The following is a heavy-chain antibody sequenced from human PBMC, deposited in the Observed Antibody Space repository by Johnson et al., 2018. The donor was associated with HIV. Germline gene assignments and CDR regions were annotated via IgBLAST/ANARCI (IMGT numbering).Heavy chain of an antibody. CDR2: INGDGSRS. CDR3: AKPLHSGSYWAAFDI. V-gene: IGHV3-74*02. D-gene: IGHD1-26*01. J-gene: IGHJ3*02. CDR1: GFTFSNYW. Sequence: VQLVESGGGLVQPGRSLRLSCGASGFTFSNYWMQWVRQAPGKGLVWVSRINGDGSRSTYADSVKGRFTIARDNAKNTLYLQMNSLRAEDTALYYCAKPLHSGSYWAAFDIWGQGTMVTVSS.